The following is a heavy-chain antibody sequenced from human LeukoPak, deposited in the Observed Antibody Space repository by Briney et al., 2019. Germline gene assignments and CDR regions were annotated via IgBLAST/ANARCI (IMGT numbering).Heavy chain of an antibody. D-gene: IGHD3-3*01. CDR2: INSDGSST. J-gene: IGHJ4*02. CDR3: ARAVDFWSGYSFDY. V-gene: IGHV3-74*01. CDR1: GFTFSSYW. Sequence: GGSLRLSCAASGFTFSSYWMHWARQAPGKGLVWVSRINSDGSSTSYADSVKGRFTISRDNAKNTLYLQMNSLRAEDTAGYYCARAVDFWSGYSFDYWGQGTLVTVSS.